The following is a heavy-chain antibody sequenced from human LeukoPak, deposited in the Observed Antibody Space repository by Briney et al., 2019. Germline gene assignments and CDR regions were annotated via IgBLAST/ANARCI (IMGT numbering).Heavy chain of an antibody. V-gene: IGHV1-2*02. CDR1: GYTFTGYY. J-gene: IGHJ5*02. D-gene: IGHD6-13*01. CDR3: ARVAAAGYNWFDP. Sequence: ASVTVSFKASGYTFTGYYMHWVRQAPGQGLEWMGWINPNSGGTNYAQKFQGRVTMTRDTSISTAYMELSRLRSDDTAVYYCARVAAAGYNWFDPWGQGTLVTVSS. CDR2: INPNSGGT.